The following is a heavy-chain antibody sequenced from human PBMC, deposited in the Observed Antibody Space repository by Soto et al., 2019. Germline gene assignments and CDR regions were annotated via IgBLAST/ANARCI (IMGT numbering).Heavy chain of an antibody. V-gene: IGHV1-18*01. D-gene: IGHD6-13*01. Sequence: ASVKVSCKASGYTFTSYGISWVRQAPGQGLEWMGWINAYNGDTNYAQKFQGWVTMTTDTSMSTAYMELSRLRSDDTAVYYCARAEAAAGILDYWGQGTLVTVSS. CDR3: ARAEAAAGILDY. J-gene: IGHJ4*02. CDR2: INAYNGDT. CDR1: GYTFTSYG.